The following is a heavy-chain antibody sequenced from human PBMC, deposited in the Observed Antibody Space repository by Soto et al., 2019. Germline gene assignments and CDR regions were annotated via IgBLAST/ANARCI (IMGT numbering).Heavy chain of an antibody. Sequence: PSATLRHTFADERGVDNSDHWTWIRQPAGKGLEWIGRIYSSGSTKYNPSLQSRVTMSLDTSKNQFSLRLTSVTAADTAVYYCARGQRFSDCSDPWGEGTLVTVS. J-gene: IGHJ5*02. CDR1: RGVDNSDH. D-gene: IGHD3-3*01. V-gene: IGHV4-59*10. CDR3: ARGQRFSDCSDP. CDR2: IYSSGST.